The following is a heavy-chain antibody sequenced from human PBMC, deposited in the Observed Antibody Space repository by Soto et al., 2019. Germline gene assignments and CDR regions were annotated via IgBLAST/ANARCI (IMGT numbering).Heavy chain of an antibody. CDR3: ARDLMYSYGYPRWFDP. D-gene: IGHD5-18*01. J-gene: IGHJ5*02. CDR2: IIPIFGTA. Sequence: QVQLVQSGAEVKKPGSSVKVSCKASGGTFSSYAISWVRQAPGQGLEWMGGIIPIFGTANYAQKFQGRVTITADESTSTAYMELSCLRSEDTAVYYCARDLMYSYGYPRWFDPWGQGTLVTVSS. CDR1: GGTFSSYA. V-gene: IGHV1-69*01.